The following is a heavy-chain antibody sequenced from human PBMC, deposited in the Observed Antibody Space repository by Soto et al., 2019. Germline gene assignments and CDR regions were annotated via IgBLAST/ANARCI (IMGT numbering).Heavy chain of an antibody. CDR1: GFTFTSSA. CDR3: AAPSSTNYYYGMDV. J-gene: IGHJ6*02. CDR2: IVVGSGNT. V-gene: IGHV1-58*01. Sequence: AASVKVSCKASGFTFTSSAVQWVRQARGQRLEWIGWIVVGSGNTNYAQKFQERVTITRDMSTSTAYMELSSLRSEDTAVYYCAAPSSTNYYYGMDVWGQGTTVTVSS. D-gene: IGHD6-13*01.